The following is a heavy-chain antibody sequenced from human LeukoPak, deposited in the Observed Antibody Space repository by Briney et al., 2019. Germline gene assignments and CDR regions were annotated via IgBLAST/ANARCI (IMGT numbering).Heavy chain of an antibody. J-gene: IGHJ4*02. CDR3: ARGPEPYGRRRGAFVY. CDR1: GGSFSGYY. Sequence: PSGTLSLTCAVYGGSFSGYYWSWIRQPPGKGLEWIGEINHSGSTNYNPSLKSRVTISVDTSKNQFSLKLSSVTAADTAVYYCARGPEPYGRRRGAFVYWGQGTLVTVSS. CDR2: INHSGST. D-gene: IGHD3-10*01. V-gene: IGHV4-34*01.